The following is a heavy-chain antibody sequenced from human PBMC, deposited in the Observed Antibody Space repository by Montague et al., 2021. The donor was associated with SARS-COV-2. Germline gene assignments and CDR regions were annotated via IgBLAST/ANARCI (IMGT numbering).Heavy chain of an antibody. Sequence: SETLSLTCTVSGGSINTHYWGWIRQPPGKGLDWIGSINYSGSTYYNPSLKSRVTMSVDTSKNQFSLKLSSVTAADTAVYYCAMRGGVLDAFDIWGQGTMVIVSS. CDR3: AMRGGVLDAFDI. V-gene: IGHV4-59*04. CDR2: INYSGST. J-gene: IGHJ3*02. D-gene: IGHD2-8*01. CDR1: GGSINTHY.